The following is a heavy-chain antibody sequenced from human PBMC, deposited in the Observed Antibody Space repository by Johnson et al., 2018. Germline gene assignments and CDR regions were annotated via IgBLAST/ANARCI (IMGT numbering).Heavy chain of an antibody. CDR3: ATRGGGYSYGYVWAFDI. CDR2: IKSKTDGGTT. V-gene: IGHV3-15*01. D-gene: IGHD5-18*01. J-gene: IGHJ3*02. Sequence: EVQLLETGGGLVKPGGSLRLSCAASGFTFSSYAMSWVRQAPGKGLEWVGRIKSKTDGGTTDYAAPVKGRFTISRDDSENTRYLQMNSLKTEDTAVYYCATRGGGYSYGYVWAFDIWGQGTMVTVSS. CDR1: GFTFSSYA.